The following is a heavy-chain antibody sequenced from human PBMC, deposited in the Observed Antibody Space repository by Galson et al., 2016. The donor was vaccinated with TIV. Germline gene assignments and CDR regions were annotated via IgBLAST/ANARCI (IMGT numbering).Heavy chain of an antibody. Sequence: VKVSCKVFGYTFTDYYLHWMQQAPGKGFEWMGHVDPEDGKTNYAAKFQGRVTMTADTSTDTAYMELSGLRPEDTAIYFCTTVRLRGSGGMDVWGQGTTVIVSS. V-gene: IGHV1-69-2*01. J-gene: IGHJ6*02. CDR1: GYTFTDYY. CDR2: VDPEDGKT. CDR3: TTVRLRGSGGMDV. D-gene: IGHD2-8*01.